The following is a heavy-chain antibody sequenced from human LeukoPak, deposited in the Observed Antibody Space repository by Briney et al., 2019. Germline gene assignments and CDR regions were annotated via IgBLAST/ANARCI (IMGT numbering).Heavy chain of an antibody. V-gene: IGHV3-48*03. D-gene: IGHD6-13*01. J-gene: IGHJ1*01. CDR1: GFTFSSYE. CDR2: ISSSGSTI. CDR3: AKDSQRGVEAGGMKFYAEYFRH. Sequence: PGGSLRLSCAASGFTFSSYEMNWVRQAPGKGLEWVSYISSSGSTIYYADSVKGRFTISRDNAKNTLYLQMNSLRAEDTAVYYCAKDSQRGVEAGGMKFYAEYFRHWGQGTLVTVSS.